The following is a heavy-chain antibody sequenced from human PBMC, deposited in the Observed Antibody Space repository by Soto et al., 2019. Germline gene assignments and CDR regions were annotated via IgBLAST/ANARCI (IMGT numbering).Heavy chain of an antibody. CDR1: GGSISSYY. Sequence: SETLSLTCTVSGGSISSYYWSWIRQPPGKGLEWIGYIYYSGSTNYNPSLKSRVTISVDTSKNQFSLKLSSVTAADTAVYYCASSNHFYDTRGQGFDYWGPGILVTVSS. D-gene: IGHD3-22*01. CDR2: IYYSGST. J-gene: IGHJ4*02. CDR3: ASSNHFYDTRGQGFDY. V-gene: IGHV4-59*08.